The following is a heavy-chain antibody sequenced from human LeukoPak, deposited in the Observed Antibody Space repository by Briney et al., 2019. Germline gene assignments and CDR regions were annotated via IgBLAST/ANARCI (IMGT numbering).Heavy chain of an antibody. CDR2: ITNSGTAT. CDR1: GFTLSIYA. V-gene: IGHV3-23*01. Sequence: GGSLRLSCAASGFTLSIYAMSWGRQAPGEGVEWVSGITNSGTATYYADSVKGRFTISRDKSKNTLYMQMNSLRVEDTAVYYFARDSVTAMDYWGQGTLVTVSS. D-gene: IGHD4-11*01. CDR3: ARDSVTAMDY. J-gene: IGHJ4*02.